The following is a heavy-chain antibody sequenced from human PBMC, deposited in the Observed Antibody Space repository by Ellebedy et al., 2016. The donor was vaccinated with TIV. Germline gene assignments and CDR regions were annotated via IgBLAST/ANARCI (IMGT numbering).Heavy chain of an antibody. CDR2: INDSGSA. D-gene: IGHD3-3*01. Sequence: SETLSLTXAVYGGSFSGNYWSWIRQTPGKGLEWIGEINDSGSANYNPSLKSRVTISVDTSKNQFSLKLSSVTAADTAVYYCARPRRNDFWSGYFYFFDYWGQGTLVTVSS. CDR1: GGSFSGNY. CDR3: ARPRRNDFWSGYFYFFDY. J-gene: IGHJ4*02. V-gene: IGHV4-34*01.